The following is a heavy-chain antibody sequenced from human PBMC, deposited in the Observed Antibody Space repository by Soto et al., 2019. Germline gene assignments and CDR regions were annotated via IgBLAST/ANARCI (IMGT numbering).Heavy chain of an antibody. D-gene: IGHD2-15*01. J-gene: IGHJ4*02. CDR2: VDQSGST. Sequence: QVQLQQWGAGLLKPSETLSLTCAIYGGSFSGYYWSWIRQPPGIGLEWIGEVDQSGSTNYNPSLKSRVTISGDPSTNQFSLKLNSVTAADTAVYYCARDRQRGYCTGGSCYSYFDYWGQGALVIVSS. CDR3: ARDRQRGYCTGGSCYSYFDY. V-gene: IGHV4-34*01. CDR1: GGSFSGYY.